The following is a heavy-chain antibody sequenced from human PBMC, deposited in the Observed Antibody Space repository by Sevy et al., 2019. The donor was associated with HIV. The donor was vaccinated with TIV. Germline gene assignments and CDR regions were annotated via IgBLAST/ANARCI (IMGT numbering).Heavy chain of an antibody. V-gene: IGHV3-64D*06. Sequence: GGSLRLSCSASGFTLSYYDMHWVRQAPGKGLQYVSGISGNGDSTDYADSVKGRFTISRDNSKNTLYLQMSSLRAEDTAVYYCLKDLLRPVVVPAASFDYWGQGSLVTVSS. D-gene: IGHD2-2*01. CDR2: ISGNGDST. CDR3: LKDLLRPVVVPAASFDY. J-gene: IGHJ4*02. CDR1: GFTLSYYD.